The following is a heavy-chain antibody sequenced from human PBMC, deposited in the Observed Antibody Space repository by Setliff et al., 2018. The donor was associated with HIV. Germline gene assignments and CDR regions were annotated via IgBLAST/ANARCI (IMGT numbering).Heavy chain of an antibody. Sequence: ASVKVSCKTSGYIFSAYYVHWLRRAPGQGLEWMGWINYSNGDTNYAEKFQGRVTMTRDTSTSTVYMDLNRLTSDDTAVYYCALANIVSTARWDHWGRGTLVTVSS. CDR2: INYSNGDT. CDR1: GYIFSAYY. CDR3: ALANIVSTARWDH. D-gene: IGHD3-16*02. J-gene: IGHJ4*02. V-gene: IGHV1-2*02.